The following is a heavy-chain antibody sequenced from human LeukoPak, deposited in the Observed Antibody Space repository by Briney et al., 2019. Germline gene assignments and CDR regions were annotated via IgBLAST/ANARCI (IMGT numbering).Heavy chain of an antibody. J-gene: IGHJ4*02. CDR3: ARETRGFSSGYPETNFDY. D-gene: IGHD3-3*01. CDR2: IYTSGST. CDR1: VFSISSYY. Sequence: KPSETLSLTCTVSVFSISSYYWSWLRQPAGKGLEWIGRIYTSGSTNYNPSLKSRVTMSVDTSKNQFSLRLSSVTAADTAVYYCARETRGFSSGYPETNFDYWGQGTLVTVSS. V-gene: IGHV4-4*07.